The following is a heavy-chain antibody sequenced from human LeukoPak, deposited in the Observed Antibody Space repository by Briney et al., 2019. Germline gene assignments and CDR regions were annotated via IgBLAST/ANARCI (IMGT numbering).Heavy chain of an antibody. Sequence: PGGSLRLPCAASGFTFSSYNMNWVRQAPGKGLEWVSSISSSSNYLYYADSVKGRFTISRDNAKNSLYLQMNSLRAEDTAVYYCARDFLTILGAFDIWGQGTMVTVSS. CDR1: GFTFSSYN. J-gene: IGHJ3*02. CDR3: ARDFLTILGAFDI. V-gene: IGHV3-21*01. CDR2: ISSSSNYL. D-gene: IGHD3-9*01.